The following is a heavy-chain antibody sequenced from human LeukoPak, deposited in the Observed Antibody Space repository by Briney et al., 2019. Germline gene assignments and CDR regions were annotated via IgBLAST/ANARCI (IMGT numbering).Heavy chain of an antibody. CDR1: GGSISSSSYY. V-gene: IGHV4-39*07. CDR2: IYYSGST. Sequence: SETLSLTCTVSGGSISSSSYYWGWIRQPPGKGLGWIGSIYYSGSTYYNPSLKSRVTISVDTSKNQFSLKLSSVTAAAVYYCARTPRDSIAAAGTYFGYWGQGTLVTVSS. CDR3: ARTPRDSIAAAGTYFGY. D-gene: IGHD6-13*01. J-gene: IGHJ4*02.